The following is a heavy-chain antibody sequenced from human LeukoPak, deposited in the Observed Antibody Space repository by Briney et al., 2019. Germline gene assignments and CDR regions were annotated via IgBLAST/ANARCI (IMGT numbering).Heavy chain of an antibody. J-gene: IGHJ4*02. D-gene: IGHD5-24*01. CDR2: ISGSGSGGSA. CDR3: AKSGYNRFDY. Sequence: PGGSLLLSCAASGFTFSSSAMSWVRQAPGKGLEWVSSISGSGSGGSAYYADSVKGRFTISRDNSKNTLYLQMNSLIAEDTAVYYCAKSGYNRFDYWGQGTRVTVSS. CDR1: GFTFSSSA. V-gene: IGHV3-23*01.